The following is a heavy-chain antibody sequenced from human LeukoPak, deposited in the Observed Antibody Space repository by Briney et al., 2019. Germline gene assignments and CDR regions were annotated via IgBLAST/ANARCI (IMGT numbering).Heavy chain of an antibody. J-gene: IGHJ5*02. CDR3: ARIPSGYCTNGVCQNWFDP. V-gene: IGHV4-34*01. CDR2: INHSGST. Sequence: PSETLSLTCAVYGGSFSGYYWSWIRQPPGKGLELIGEINHSGSTNYNPSLKSRVTISVDTSKNQFSLKLSSVTAADTAVYYCARIPSGYCTNGVCQNWFDPWGQGTLVTVSS. D-gene: IGHD2-8*01. CDR1: GGSFSGYY.